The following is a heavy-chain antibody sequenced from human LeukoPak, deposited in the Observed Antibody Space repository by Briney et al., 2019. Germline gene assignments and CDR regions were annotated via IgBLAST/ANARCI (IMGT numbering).Heavy chain of an antibody. D-gene: IGHD1-7*01. CDR1: GYTFTCYY. J-gene: IGHJ5*02. V-gene: IGHV1-2*02. CDR3: ARTTMRGTGTNWFDP. CDR2: INPNSGGT. Sequence: ASVKVSCKASGYTFTCYYMHWVRQAPGQGLEWMGWINPNSGGTNYAQKFQGRVTMTRDTSISTAYMELSRLRSDDTAVYYCARTTMRGTGTNWFDPWGQGSLVTVSS.